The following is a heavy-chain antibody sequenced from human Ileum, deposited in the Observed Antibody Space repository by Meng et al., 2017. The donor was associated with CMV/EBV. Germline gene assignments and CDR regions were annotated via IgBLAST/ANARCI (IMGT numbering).Heavy chain of an antibody. CDR2: IYYTGTT. CDR1: GGSISSCSHL. J-gene: IGHJ4*01. Sequence: QLDLVRAGRGLVEASASLPLPGSVTGGSISSCSHLSVWIRRPPGDGLEWIGTIYYTGTTNYNPSLKSRVTISVDTSKNQFSLKLSSVTAADTSLYYCARGFYDFWEPDYWGHGTLVTVSS. V-gene: IGHV4-39*07. D-gene: IGHD3/OR15-3a*01. CDR3: ARGFYDFWEPDY.